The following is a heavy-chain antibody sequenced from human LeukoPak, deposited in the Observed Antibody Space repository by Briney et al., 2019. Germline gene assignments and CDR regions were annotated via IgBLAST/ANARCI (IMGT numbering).Heavy chain of an antibody. Sequence: GASVKVSCKASGYTFTGYYMHWVRQAPGQGLEWMGRINPNSGGTNYAQKFQGRVTMTRDTSISTAYMELRSLRSDDTAVYYCASTHYDSSGYQEYFQHWGQGTLVTVSS. CDR1: GYTFTGYY. CDR2: INPNSGGT. V-gene: IGHV1-2*06. J-gene: IGHJ1*01. CDR3: ASTHYDSSGYQEYFQH. D-gene: IGHD3-22*01.